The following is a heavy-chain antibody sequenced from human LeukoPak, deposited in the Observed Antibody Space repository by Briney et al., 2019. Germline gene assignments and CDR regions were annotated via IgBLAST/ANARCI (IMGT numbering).Heavy chain of an antibody. CDR2: IYYSGST. V-gene: IGHV4-39*01. CDR3: ARHGRGDTMVRT. CDR1: GGSISSSSYY. D-gene: IGHD3-10*01. Sequence: SETLSLTCAVSGGSISSSSYYWGWIRQPPGKGLEWIGSIYYSGSTYYNPSLKSRVTISVDTSKNQFSLKLSSVTAADTAVYYCARHGRGDTMVRTWGQGTLVTVSS. J-gene: IGHJ5*02.